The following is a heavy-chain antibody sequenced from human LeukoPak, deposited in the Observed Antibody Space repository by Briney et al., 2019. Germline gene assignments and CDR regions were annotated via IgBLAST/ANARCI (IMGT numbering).Heavy chain of an antibody. D-gene: IGHD5-18*01. CDR3: AKDFRGYNYGADY. CDR1: GFTFSSYA. J-gene: IGHJ4*02. CDR2: ISGSGGGT. V-gene: IGHV3-23*01. Sequence: GGSLRLSCAASGFTFSSYAMSWVRQAPGKGLEWVSGISGSGGGTYYADSVKGRFTISRDNSKNTLYLQMNSLRAEDTALYYCAKDFRGYNYGADYWGQGTLVTVSS.